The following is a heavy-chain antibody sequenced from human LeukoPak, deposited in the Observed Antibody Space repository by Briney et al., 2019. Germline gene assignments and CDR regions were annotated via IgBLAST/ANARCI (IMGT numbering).Heavy chain of an antibody. CDR2: INPSGGST. V-gene: IGHV1-46*01. Sequence: ASVKVSCKASGYTFTSYYMHWVRQAPGQGLEWMGKINPSGGSTSYAQKFQGRVTMTRDTSTSTVYMELSSLRSEDTAVYYCAGDRYCSSTSCFYFDYWGQGTLVTVSS. CDR3: AGDRYCSSTSCFYFDY. J-gene: IGHJ4*02. CDR1: GYTFTSYY. D-gene: IGHD2-2*01.